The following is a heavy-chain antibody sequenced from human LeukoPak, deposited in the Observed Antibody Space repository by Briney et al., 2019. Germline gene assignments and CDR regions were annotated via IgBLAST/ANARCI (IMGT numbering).Heavy chain of an antibody. CDR2: ISSSSSYT. J-gene: IGHJ6*02. CDR3: ARERALVYGMDV. D-gene: IGHD2-8*02. Sequence: PAGSLRLSCAASGFSFSSNSMNWVRHPPGEWLEWVSSISSSSSYTYYADSVKGRFTISIDNAKNSLYLQMNSLRAEDTAVYYCARERALVYGMDVWGQGTTVTVSS. CDR1: GFSFSSNS. V-gene: IGHV3-21*01.